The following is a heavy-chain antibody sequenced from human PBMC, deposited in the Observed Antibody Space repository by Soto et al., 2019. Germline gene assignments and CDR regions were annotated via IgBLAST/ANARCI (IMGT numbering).Heavy chain of an antibody. CDR3: VQSRCGGDCLQSYSSYSYDGLDV. CDR1: GFSLSTTGVG. D-gene: IGHD2-21*02. Sequence: QITLKESGPTLVKPTQTLTLTCTFSGFSLSTTGVGVGWIRQPPGKALEWLALISWYDDKRYNPSLNSRLTLTKDTSKNQVVLAMTSVDPVDTATYYCVQSRCGGDCLQSYSSYSYDGLDVWGQGTTVTVSS. V-gene: IGHV2-5*01. CDR2: ISWYDDK. J-gene: IGHJ6*02.